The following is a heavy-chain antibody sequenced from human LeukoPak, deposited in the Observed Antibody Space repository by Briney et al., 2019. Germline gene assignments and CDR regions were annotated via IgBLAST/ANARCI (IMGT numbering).Heavy chain of an antibody. CDR2: ISGSGGST. D-gene: IGHD3-22*01. V-gene: IGHV3-23*01. CDR3: AKDWNSSGYIDAFDI. Sequence: GGSLRLSCAASGFTFSSYAMSWVRQAPGKGLEWVSAISGSGGSTYYADSVKGRFTISRDKSKNTLYLQMNSLRAEDTAVYYCAKDWNSSGYIDAFDIWGQGTMVTVSS. CDR1: GFTFSSYA. J-gene: IGHJ3*02.